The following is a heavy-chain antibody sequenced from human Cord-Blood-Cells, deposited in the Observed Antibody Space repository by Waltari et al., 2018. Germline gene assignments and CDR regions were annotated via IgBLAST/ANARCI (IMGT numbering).Heavy chain of an antibody. CDR2: ISSSSSYI. V-gene: IGHV3-21*01. CDR1: GLTFSSDS. CDR3: ARDDSSSWYFDL. Sequence: EVQLVESGGGRVKLGGSLRLSGAASGLTFSSDSSIWVRPAPGKGLEWVSSISSSSSYIYYADSVKCRFTISRDNAKNSLYLQMNSLRAEDTAVYYCARDDSSSWYFDLWGRGTLVTVSS. J-gene: IGHJ2*01. D-gene: IGHD6-13*01.